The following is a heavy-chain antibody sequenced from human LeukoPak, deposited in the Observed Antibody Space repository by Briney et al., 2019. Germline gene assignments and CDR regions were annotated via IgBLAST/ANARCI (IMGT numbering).Heavy chain of an antibody. D-gene: IGHD2-15*01. J-gene: IGHJ6*02. Sequence: SETLCLACTVSGDSISSYYWSWIRQPAGRGLEWIGRIYTSVSTNYNPSLKSRVTMSVDTSKNQFSLKLSSVTAADTAVYYCARVSKVGYCSGGSCYYYYGMDVWGQGTTVTVSS. CDR1: GDSISSYY. V-gene: IGHV4-4*07. CDR3: ARVSKVGYCSGGSCYYYYGMDV. CDR2: IYTSVST.